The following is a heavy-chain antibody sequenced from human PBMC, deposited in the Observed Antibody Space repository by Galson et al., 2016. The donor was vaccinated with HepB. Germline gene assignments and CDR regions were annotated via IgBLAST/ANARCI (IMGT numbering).Heavy chain of an antibody. D-gene: IGHD5-24*01. J-gene: IGHJ4*02. CDR1: GFAFTTYS. CDR2: ISSGSNYI. CDR3: TRGWQAACLQGQNVLDY. Sequence: SLRLSCAASGFAFTTYSMNWVRQAHGKGLEWVSSISSGSNYIYYAASVKGRFTISRDNARKLLSLQMSSLRADDTATYYCTRGWQAACLQGQNVLDYWGPGTVVTVSS. V-gene: IGHV3-21*01.